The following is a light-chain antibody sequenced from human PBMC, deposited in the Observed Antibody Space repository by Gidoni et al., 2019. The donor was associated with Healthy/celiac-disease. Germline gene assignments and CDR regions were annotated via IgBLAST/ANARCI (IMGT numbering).Light chain of an antibody. CDR3: QQYNSYQWT. V-gene: IGKV1-5*01. J-gene: IGKJ1*01. CDR1: QSISSW. Sequence: TQSPSTLSASVGDRVTITCRASQSISSWLAWYQQKPGKAPKLLIYDAFSLESGVPSRFSGSGSGTEFTLTISSLQPDDFATYYCQQYNSYQWTFGQGTKVEIK. CDR2: DAF.